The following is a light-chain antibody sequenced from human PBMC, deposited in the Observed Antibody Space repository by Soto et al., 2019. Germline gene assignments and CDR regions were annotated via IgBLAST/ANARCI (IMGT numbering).Light chain of an antibody. Sequence: DIVMTQSPLSLPVTPEEPASISCRSSQSLLHSNGFNYLDWYLQKPGQSPQLLIFLGSNRASGVTDKFSGSGSGTDFTLKISRVEAEDVGVYYCMQALQTPLTFGGGTKVEIK. J-gene: IGKJ4*01. CDR3: MQALQTPLT. CDR1: QSLLHSNGFNY. V-gene: IGKV2-28*01. CDR2: LGS.